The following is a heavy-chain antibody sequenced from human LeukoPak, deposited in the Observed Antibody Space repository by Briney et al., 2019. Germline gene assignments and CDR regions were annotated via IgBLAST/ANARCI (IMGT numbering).Heavy chain of an antibody. J-gene: IGHJ4*02. CDR2: IYYSGST. D-gene: IGHD3-22*01. V-gene: IGHV4-59*01. CDR3: ARRDDSSGYHKIFDY. CDR1: GGSINSYY. Sequence: PSETLSLTCTVSGGSINSYYWSWIRQPPGKGLERIGYIYYSGSTKYNPSLKSRVTISVDTSKNQFSLKLSSVTAADTAVYYCARRDDSSGYHKIFDYWGQGTLVTVSS.